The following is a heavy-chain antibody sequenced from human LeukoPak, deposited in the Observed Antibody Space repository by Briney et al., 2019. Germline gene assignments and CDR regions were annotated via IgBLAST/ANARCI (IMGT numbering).Heavy chain of an antibody. V-gene: IGHV4-39*01. J-gene: IGHJ4*02. CDR2: IYYSGST. Sequence: SETLSLTCTVSGGSISSTNYYWGWIRQPPGKGLEWIGSIYYSGSTHYNPSLRSRVTMSVATSKNQFSLKLSSVTAADTAVYYCASLDFGDYGDYWGQGTLVTVSS. CDR3: ASLDFGDYGDY. CDR1: GGSISSTNYY. D-gene: IGHD4-17*01.